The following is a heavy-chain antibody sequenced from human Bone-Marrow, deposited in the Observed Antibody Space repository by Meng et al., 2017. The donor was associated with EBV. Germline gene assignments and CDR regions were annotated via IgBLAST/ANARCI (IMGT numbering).Heavy chain of an antibody. CDR1: GASVSSGSYY. CDR2: IYYNGST. D-gene: IGHD1-26*01. V-gene: IGHV4-61*01. J-gene: IGHJ4*02. CDR3: ASTSGNLIYSDY. Sequence: QVQLLETGPGLVKPSETLSLTCTVSGASVSSGSYYWNWIRQPPGKGLEWIGYIYYNGSTNYNPSLKSRVTISVDTSKNQFSLKLSSVTAADTAVYYCASTSGNLIYSDYWGQGTLVTVSS.